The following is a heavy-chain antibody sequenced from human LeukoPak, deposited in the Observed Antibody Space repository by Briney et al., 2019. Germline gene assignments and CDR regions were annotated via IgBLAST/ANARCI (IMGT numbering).Heavy chain of an antibody. CDR2: IYTSGST. Sequence: SETLSLTCTVSGGSISSGSYYWSWIRQPAGKGLEWIGRIYTSGSTNYNPSLKSRVTISVDTSKNQFSLKLSSVTAADTAVYYCTAEYYSSSVDYWGQGTLVTVSS. J-gene: IGHJ4*02. CDR1: GGSISSGSYY. V-gene: IGHV4-61*02. D-gene: IGHD6-6*01. CDR3: TAEYYSSSVDY.